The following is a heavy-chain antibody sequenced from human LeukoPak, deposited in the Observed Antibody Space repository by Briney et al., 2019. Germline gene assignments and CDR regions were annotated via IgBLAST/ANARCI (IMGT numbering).Heavy chain of an antibody. CDR1: GGSISSSSYY. V-gene: IGHV4-39*01. CDR2: IYYSGST. D-gene: IGHD3-22*01. J-gene: IGHJ4*02. Sequence: PSETLSLTCTVSGGSISSSSYYWGWIRQPPGKGLEWIGTIYYSGSTYYNPSLKSRVTISVDTYKNQFSLKLSSVTAADTAVYYCARESYDSTDYWGQGTLVTVSS. CDR3: ARESYDSTDY.